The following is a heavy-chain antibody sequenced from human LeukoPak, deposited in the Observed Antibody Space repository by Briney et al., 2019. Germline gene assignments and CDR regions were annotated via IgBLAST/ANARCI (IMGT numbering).Heavy chain of an antibody. J-gene: IGHJ4*02. CDR1: GYSFTSYW. D-gene: IGHD4-17*01. CDR2: IDPSDSYT. Sequence: GESLKISCKGSGYSFTSYWINWVRQMPGKGLEWMGNIDPSDSYTNYSPSFQDHVTISADKSISTAYLQWSSLKASDTAIYYCARLHPGDYGDYYFDYWGQGTLVTVSS. CDR3: ARLHPGDYGDYYFDY. V-gene: IGHV5-10-1*01.